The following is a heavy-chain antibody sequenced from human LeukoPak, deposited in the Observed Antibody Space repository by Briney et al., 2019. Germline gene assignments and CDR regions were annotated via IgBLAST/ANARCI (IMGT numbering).Heavy chain of an antibody. Sequence: SETLSLTCTVSGGSISNGDHYWSWIRQHPGKGLEWIGHIYYSGSTYYNPSLKSRGIISIETSKNQFSLKLSSVTAADTAVYYCAGIMLSWREFDCWGQGTLVTVSS. CDR2: IYYSGST. V-gene: IGHV4-31*03. CDR1: GGSISNGDHY. J-gene: IGHJ4*02. CDR3: AGIMLSWREFDC. D-gene: IGHD1-26*01.